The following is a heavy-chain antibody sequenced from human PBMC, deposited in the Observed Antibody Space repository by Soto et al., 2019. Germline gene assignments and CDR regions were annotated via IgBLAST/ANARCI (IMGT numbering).Heavy chain of an antibody. D-gene: IGHD6-13*01. CDR3: AKEKQQLVDYYYYYMDV. Sequence: PGGSLRLSCAASGFTFSSYCMHWVRQAPGKGLEWVAVISYDGSNKYYADSVKGRFTISRDNSKNTLYLQMNSLRAEDTAVYYCAKEKQQLVDYYYYYMDVWGKGTTVTVSS. J-gene: IGHJ6*03. CDR1: GFTFSSYC. V-gene: IGHV3-30*18. CDR2: ISYDGSNK.